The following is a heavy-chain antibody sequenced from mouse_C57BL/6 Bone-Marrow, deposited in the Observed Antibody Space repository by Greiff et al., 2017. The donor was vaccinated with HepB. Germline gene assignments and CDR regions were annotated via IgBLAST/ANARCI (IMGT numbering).Heavy chain of an antibody. J-gene: IGHJ2*01. V-gene: IGHV1-81*01. Sequence: VKLMESGAELARPGASVKLSCKASGYTFTSYGISWVKQRTGQGLEWIGEIYPRSGNTYYNEKFKGKATLTADKSSSTAYMELRSLTSEDSAVYFCAREGDSSYYFDYWGQGTTLTVSS. CDR1: GYTFTSYG. D-gene: IGHD1-1*01. CDR2: IYPRSGNT. CDR3: AREGDSSYYFDY.